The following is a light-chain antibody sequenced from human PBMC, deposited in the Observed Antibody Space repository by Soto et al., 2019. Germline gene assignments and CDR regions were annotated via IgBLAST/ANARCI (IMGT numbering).Light chain of an antibody. Sequence: QSVLTQPPSVSGAPGQRVTISCTGSSSNIGAGYDVHWYQQLPGTAPKLLISNDNNRPSGVPDRFSGSKSGTSASLVVTGLQAEDEADYYCQSYDSSLSTSVVFGGGTKLTVL. J-gene: IGLJ2*01. CDR3: QSYDSSLSTSVV. CDR2: NDN. CDR1: SSNIGAGYD. V-gene: IGLV1-40*01.